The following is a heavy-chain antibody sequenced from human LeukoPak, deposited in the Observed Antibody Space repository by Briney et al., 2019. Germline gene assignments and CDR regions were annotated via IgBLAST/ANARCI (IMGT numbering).Heavy chain of an antibody. D-gene: IGHD6-13*01. CDR2: ISGSGGST. V-gene: IGHV3-23*01. CDR1: GFTFSSYA. CDR3: AKESTRGAAVPGDFDY. Sequence: GGSLRLSCAASGFTFSSYAMSWVRQAPGKGLEWVSAISGSGGSTYYADSVKGRFTISRDNSKNTLYLQMNSLRAEDTAVYYCAKESTRGAAVPGDFDYWGQGTLVTVSS. J-gene: IGHJ4*02.